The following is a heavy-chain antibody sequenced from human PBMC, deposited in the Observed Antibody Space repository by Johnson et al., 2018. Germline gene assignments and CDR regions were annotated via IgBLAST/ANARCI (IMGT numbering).Heavy chain of an antibody. CDR3: TKTHSRGWGMDV. CDR2: ISWDGTSA. D-gene: IGHD6-19*01. V-gene: IGHV3-43*01. J-gene: IGHJ6*02. Sequence: EVQLVESGGVVVQPGGSLRLSCAASGFTFDDYVMHWVRQAPGKGLEWVSLISWDGTSAYYADSMKGRFTISRDNSKNFLYLQMSSLRTEDPALYYCTKTHSRGWGMDVWGQGTTVTVSS. CDR1: GFTFDDYV.